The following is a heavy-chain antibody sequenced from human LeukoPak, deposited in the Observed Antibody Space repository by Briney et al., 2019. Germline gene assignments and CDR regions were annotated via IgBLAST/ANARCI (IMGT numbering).Heavy chain of an antibody. CDR3: VANGLLTSGTTGVEY. CDR1: GDSISSYY. CDR2: IYYTGGA. D-gene: IGHD1-1*01. J-gene: IGHJ4*02. Sequence: SETLSLTCTVSGDSISSYYWSWIRQPPGRGLEWIGCIYYTGGATYSPSLKSRVTISVDTSKNQFSLKMNSVTAADTAVYYCVANGLLTSGTTGVEYWGQGTLVTVSS. V-gene: IGHV4-59*01.